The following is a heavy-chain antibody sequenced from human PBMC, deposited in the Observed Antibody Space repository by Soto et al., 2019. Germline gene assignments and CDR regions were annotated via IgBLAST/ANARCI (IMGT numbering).Heavy chain of an antibody. D-gene: IGHD3-22*01. CDR1: GGLFSSYA. CDR2: IIPVFGTA. Sequence: QEQLVQSGAEVKKPGSSVKVSCKDSGGLFSSYAISWVRQAPGQGLEWMGVIIPVFGTAYYAQKFQGRVTITADESTNTAYMELSSLRSEDTAMYYCARGDSPSVWFNDFWGQGSLVTVAS. V-gene: IGHV1-69*01. CDR3: ARGDSPSVWFNDF. J-gene: IGHJ4*02.